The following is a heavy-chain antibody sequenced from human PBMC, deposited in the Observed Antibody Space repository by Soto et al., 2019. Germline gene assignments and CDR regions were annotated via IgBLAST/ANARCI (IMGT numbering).Heavy chain of an antibody. Sequence: ASVKVSCKVSGYTLTELSMHWVRQAPGKGLEWMGGFDPEDGETIYAQKFQGRVTMTEDTSTDTAYMELSSLRSEDTAVYYCETDIKLKELRNYWGQGTLVTVSS. CDR1: GYTLTELS. V-gene: IGHV1-24*01. CDR2: FDPEDGET. J-gene: IGHJ4*02. D-gene: IGHD1-7*01. CDR3: ETDIKLKELRNY.